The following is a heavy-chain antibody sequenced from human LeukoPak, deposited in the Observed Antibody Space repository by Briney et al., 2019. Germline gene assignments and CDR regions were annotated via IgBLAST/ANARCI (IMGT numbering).Heavy chain of an antibody. CDR3: AREGSRRNWFDP. D-gene: IGHD2-2*01. V-gene: IGHV3-48*02. CDR2: ISSSSGTI. Sequence: PGRSLRLSCAASGFTFSGHGMHWVRQAPGKGLEWVSYISSSSGTIYYADSAKGRFTISRDNAKNSLYLQMNSLRDEDTAVYYCAREGSRRNWFDPWGQGTLVTVSS. J-gene: IGHJ5*02. CDR1: GFTFSGHG.